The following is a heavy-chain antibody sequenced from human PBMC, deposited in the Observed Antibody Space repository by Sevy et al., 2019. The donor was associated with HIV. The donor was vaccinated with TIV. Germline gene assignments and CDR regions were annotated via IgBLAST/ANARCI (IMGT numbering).Heavy chain of an antibody. CDR2: ISYDGSNK. CDR3: AKAGYCNRTSCLDWFDP. J-gene: IGHJ5*02. Sequence: GGSLRLSCAASGFTFSSYGMHWVRQAPGKGLEWVAVISYDGSNKYYADSVKGRFTISRDNSKNTLYLQMNSLRAEDTAVYYCAKAGYCNRTSCLDWFDPWGQGTLVTVSS. CDR1: GFTFSSYG. V-gene: IGHV3-30*18. D-gene: IGHD2-2*01.